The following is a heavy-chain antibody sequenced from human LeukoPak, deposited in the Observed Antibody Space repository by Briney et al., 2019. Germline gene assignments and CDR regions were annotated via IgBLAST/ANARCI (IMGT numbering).Heavy chain of an antibody. J-gene: IGHJ4*02. CDR1: GFTFSSYG. V-gene: IGHV3-30*02. Sequence: GGSLRLSCAASGFTFSSYGMHWVRQAPGKGLEWVAFIRYDGSNKYYADSVKGRFTISRDNSKNTLYLQMNSLRAEDTAVYYCAKLKGGYHPFDYWGQGTLVTVSS. D-gene: IGHD3-22*01. CDR3: AKLKGGYHPFDY. CDR2: IRYDGSNK.